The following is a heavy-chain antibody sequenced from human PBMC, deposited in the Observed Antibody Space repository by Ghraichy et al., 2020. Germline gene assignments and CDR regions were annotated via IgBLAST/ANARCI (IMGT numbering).Heavy chain of an antibody. CDR3: ARHSGHYYGSGRIDY. D-gene: IGHD3-10*01. CDR2: IYYSGST. V-gene: IGHV4-39*01. Sequence: ESLNISCTVSGGSISSSSYYWGWIRQPPGKGLEWIGSIYYSGSTYYNPSLKSRVTISVDTSKNQFSLKLSSVTAADTAVYYCARHSGHYYGSGRIDYWGQGTLVTVSS. J-gene: IGHJ4*02. CDR1: GGSISSSSYY.